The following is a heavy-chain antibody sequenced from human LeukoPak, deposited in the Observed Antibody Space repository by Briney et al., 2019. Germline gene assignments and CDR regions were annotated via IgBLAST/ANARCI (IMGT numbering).Heavy chain of an antibody. V-gene: IGHV3-11*01. CDR1: GFTVSSNY. D-gene: IGHD3-3*01. Sequence: PGGSLRLSCAASGFTVSSNYMSWVRQAPGKGLEWVSYISSSGSTIYYADSVKGRFTISRDNSKNTLYLQMNSLRAEDTAVYYCAKDSDFWSGYFIDYWGQGTLVTVSS. CDR2: ISSSGSTI. J-gene: IGHJ4*02. CDR3: AKDSDFWSGYFIDY.